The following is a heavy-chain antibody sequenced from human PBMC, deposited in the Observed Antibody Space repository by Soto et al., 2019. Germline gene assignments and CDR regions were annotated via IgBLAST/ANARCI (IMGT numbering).Heavy chain of an antibody. J-gene: IGHJ3*02. CDR3: ARQREAYYDFWSARLDAFDI. CDR1: GGSISSSSYY. V-gene: IGHV4-39*01. D-gene: IGHD3-3*01. Sequence: KPSETLSLTCTVSGGSISSSSYYWGWIRQPPGKGLEWIGSIYYSGSTYYNPSLKSRVTISVDTSKNQFSLKLSSVTAADTAVYYCARQREAYYDFWSARLDAFDIWGQGTMVTVSS. CDR2: IYYSGST.